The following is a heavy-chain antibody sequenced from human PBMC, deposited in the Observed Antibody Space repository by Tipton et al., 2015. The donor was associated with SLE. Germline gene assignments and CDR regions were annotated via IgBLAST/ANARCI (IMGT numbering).Heavy chain of an antibody. V-gene: IGHV3-48*04. CDR1: GFTFSSYS. Sequence: SLRLSCAASGFTFSSYSMNWVRQAPGKGLEWVSYISSSSSTIYYADSVKGRFTISRDNAKNSLFLQMNSLRVEDTAVYYCARSGSGSYGMDVWGQGTTVTVS. CDR3: ARSGSGSYGMDV. D-gene: IGHD3-10*01. CDR2: ISSSSSTI. J-gene: IGHJ6*02.